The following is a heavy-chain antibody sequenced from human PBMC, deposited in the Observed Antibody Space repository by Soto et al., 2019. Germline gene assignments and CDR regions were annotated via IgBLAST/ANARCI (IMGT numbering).Heavy chain of an antibody. D-gene: IGHD4-17*01. J-gene: IGHJ6*02. CDR2: IDWDDDK. CDR3: ARIPALEDYGGPMSYYYYGMDV. Sequence: SGPTLVNPTQTLTLTCTFSGFSLSTSGMCVSWIRQPPGKALEWLALIDWDDDKYYSTSLKTRLTISKDTSKNQVVLTMTNMDPVDTATYYCARIPALEDYGGPMSYYYYGMDVWGQGTTVTVSS. CDR1: GFSLSTSGMC. V-gene: IGHV2-70*01.